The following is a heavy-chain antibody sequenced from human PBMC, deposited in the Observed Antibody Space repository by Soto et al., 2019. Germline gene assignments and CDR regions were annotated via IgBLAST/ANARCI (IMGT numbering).Heavy chain of an antibody. D-gene: IGHD3-10*01. V-gene: IGHV4-39*01. CDR2: IYYSGTT. CDR1: GGSISSSSSY. J-gene: IGHJ6*02. CDR3: ARQSEYYYASGRAAPLYGMDV. Sequence: SETLSRTCTLSGGSISSSSSYWGWIRQPPGKGLEWIGNIYYSGTTYNNPSLRSRVTISVDTSKNQFSLRLSSVTAADTAVYYCARQSEYYYASGRAAPLYGMDVWGQGTTVTVS.